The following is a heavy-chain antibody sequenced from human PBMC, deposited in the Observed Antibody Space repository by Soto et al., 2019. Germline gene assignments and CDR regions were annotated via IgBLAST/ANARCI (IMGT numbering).Heavy chain of an antibody. J-gene: IGHJ6*02. D-gene: IGHD6-19*01. CDR2: IYSGGST. V-gene: IGHV3-53*01. CDR3: ARDLSSPPGGYYYYGMDV. Sequence: HPRGSLRLSCAASGFTVISNYISFFRHSPLKWLEWVSVIYSGGSTYYADSVKGRFTISRDNSKNTLYLQMNSLRAEDTAVYYCARDLSSPPGGYYYYGMDVWGQGTTVTVSS. CDR1: GFTVISNY.